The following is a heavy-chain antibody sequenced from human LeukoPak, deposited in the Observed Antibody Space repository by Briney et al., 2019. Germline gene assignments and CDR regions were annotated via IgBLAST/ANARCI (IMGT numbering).Heavy chain of an antibody. Sequence: GGSLRLSCAAAGFTFSNYAMTWVRQAPGKGLEWVSSISGSGGSTYYADSVKGRFTISRDNSKNSLYLQMNSLRTEDTALYYCAKPLVGGSCCSGAFDIWGQGTMVTVSS. CDR1: GFTFSNYA. V-gene: IGHV3-23*01. CDR2: ISGSGGST. J-gene: IGHJ3*02. D-gene: IGHD2-15*01. CDR3: AKPLVGGSCCSGAFDI.